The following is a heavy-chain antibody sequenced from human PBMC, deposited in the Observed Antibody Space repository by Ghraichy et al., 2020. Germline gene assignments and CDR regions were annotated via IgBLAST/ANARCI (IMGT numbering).Heavy chain of an antibody. CDR3: AKEYYYGSGSPFDY. D-gene: IGHD3-10*01. CDR2: ISYDGSNK. CDR1: GITFSGYD. Sequence: GESLNISCAASGITFSGYDMHWVRQTPGKRLEWVAVISYDGSNKRYVDSVKGRFTISRDNSKNTLDLQMNSLRTEDTAMYYCAKEYYYGSGSPFDYWGQGTLVTVS. J-gene: IGHJ4*02. V-gene: IGHV3-30*18.